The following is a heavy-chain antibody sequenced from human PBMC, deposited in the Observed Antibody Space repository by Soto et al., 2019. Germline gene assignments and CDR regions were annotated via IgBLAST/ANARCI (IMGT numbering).Heavy chain of an antibody. V-gene: IGHV1-46*01. CDR2: INPSGGST. D-gene: IGHD3-10*01. J-gene: IGHJ4*02. Sequence: QVQLVQSGAEVKKPGASVKVSCKASGYTFTSYYMHWVRQAPGQGLEWMGIINPSGGSTSYAQKFQGRVTMTRDTSTSTVYMELSSLRSEDTAVYYCARDSGGYGSGSGTDYWGQGTLVTVSS. CDR3: ARDSGGYGSGSGTDY. CDR1: GYTFTSYY.